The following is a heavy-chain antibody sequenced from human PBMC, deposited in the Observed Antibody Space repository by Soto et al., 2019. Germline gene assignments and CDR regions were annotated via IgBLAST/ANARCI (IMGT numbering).Heavy chain of an antibody. V-gene: IGHV1-8*01. CDR2: MIPNSGYT. CDR1: GYTFTNHD. Sequence: QVRLVQSGAEVKKPGASVKVSCKASGYTFTNHDVIWVRQAPGQGLEWMGWMIPNSGYTVYAQKFQGRVTMTRDTSISTAFVERSSLRFEDTEVYYCARNGGGLGSWGQGTLVTVSS. J-gene: IGHJ4*02. CDR3: ARNGGGLGS. D-gene: IGHD2-8*01.